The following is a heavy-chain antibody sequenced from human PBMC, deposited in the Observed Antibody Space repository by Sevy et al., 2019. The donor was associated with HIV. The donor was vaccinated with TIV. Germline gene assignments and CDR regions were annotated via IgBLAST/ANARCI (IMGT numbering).Heavy chain of an antibody. CDR1: GFTFSNAW. CDR3: TTDGGGYNYGYSFDY. Sequence: GGSLRLSCAASGFTFSNAWMNWVRQAPGKGLEWVGRIKSKTDGGTKDYAAPVKGRFTITRKDSKNTLYLQLNSLKTEDTAVYYCTTDGGGYNYGYSFDYWGQGTLVTVSS. D-gene: IGHD5-18*01. V-gene: IGHV3-15*07. CDR2: IKSKTDGGTK. J-gene: IGHJ4*02.